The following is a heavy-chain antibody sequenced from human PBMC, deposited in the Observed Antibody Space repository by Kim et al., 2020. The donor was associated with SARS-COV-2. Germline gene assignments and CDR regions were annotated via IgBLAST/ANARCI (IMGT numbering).Heavy chain of an antibody. CDR2: INPGGGST. J-gene: IGHJ6*03. D-gene: IGHD1-1*01. Sequence: ASVKVSCKASGYTFTSFFVHWVRQAPGQGLEWMGIINPGGGSTSYAQKFHGRVTLTRETSTSTVYMELSSLRSEDTAVYYCARQLRDYYMDVWGKGTTVTVSS. CDR3: ARQLRDYYMDV. CDR1: GYTFTSFF. V-gene: IGHV1-46*01.